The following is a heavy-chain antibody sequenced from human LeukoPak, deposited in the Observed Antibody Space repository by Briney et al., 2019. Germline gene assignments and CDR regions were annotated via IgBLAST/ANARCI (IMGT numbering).Heavy chain of an antibody. D-gene: IGHD3-22*01. Sequence: SETLSLTCTVSGGSISDYYWTWIRQPPGKGLEWIGHIYYSGNTIYNPSLKSRVTISVDTSKNQFSLKVSSVTAADTAVYYCARADYYDSSGYYRSYYYMDVWGKGTTVTVSS. CDR3: ARADYYDSSGYYRSYYYMDV. J-gene: IGHJ6*03. V-gene: IGHV4-59*12. CDR2: IYYSGNT. CDR1: GGSISDYY.